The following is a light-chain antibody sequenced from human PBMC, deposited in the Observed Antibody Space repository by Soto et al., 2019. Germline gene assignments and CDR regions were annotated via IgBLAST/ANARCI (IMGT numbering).Light chain of an antibody. CDR2: GAS. Sequence: EIVMTQSPVTLSVSPGERATLSCRASQSVTNSYLAWYQQKPGQAPRLLIFGASTRAAGIPARFSGSGSGTEFTLTISSLQSEDFAVYYCQQYSNWPLTFGPGTKVDIK. CDR3: QQYSNWPLT. CDR1: QSVTNSY. V-gene: IGKV3-15*01. J-gene: IGKJ3*01.